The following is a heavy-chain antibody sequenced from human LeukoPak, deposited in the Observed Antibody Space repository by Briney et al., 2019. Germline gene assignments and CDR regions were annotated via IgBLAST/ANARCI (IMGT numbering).Heavy chain of an antibody. CDR3: AKLLRDVTIYDF. CDR2: INQDESAK. V-gene: IGHV3-7*01. CDR1: GLTFSRYW. Sequence: GGSLRLSCAASGLTFSRYWMSWVRQAPGKGLEWVASINQDESAKRYVDSVKGRFTISRDNTKNSLFLQMNSLRAEDAAFYYCAKLLRDVTIYDFWGHGTLVTVSS. J-gene: IGHJ4*01. D-gene: IGHD5-24*01.